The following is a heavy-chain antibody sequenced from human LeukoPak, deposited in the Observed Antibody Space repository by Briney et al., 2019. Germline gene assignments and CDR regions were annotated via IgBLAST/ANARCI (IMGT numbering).Heavy chain of an antibody. CDR3: ARAIGKSEGY. J-gene: IGHJ4*02. Sequence: GGSLRLSCAASGFTFSSYAMHWVRQAPGKGLQWVALISYDGSNEYYADSVKGRFTISRDNSKNTLYLQMNSLRAEDTAVYYCARAIGKSEGYWGQGTLVTVSS. CDR1: GFTFSSYA. D-gene: IGHD4-23*01. V-gene: IGHV3-30-3*01. CDR2: ISYDGSNE.